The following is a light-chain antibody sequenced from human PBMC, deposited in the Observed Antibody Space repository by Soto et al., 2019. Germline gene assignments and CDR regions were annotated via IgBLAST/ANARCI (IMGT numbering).Light chain of an antibody. CDR3: CSYTDTYTWV. V-gene: IGLV2-14*01. Sequence: QSALTQPASVSGSPGQSITISCTGTSSDVGGYNYVSWYQQHPGKAPKLMIYEVSNRPSGVSNRFSGSKSGNTASLTISGLQAEDEADYYCCSYTDTYTWVFGGGTKVTVL. J-gene: IGLJ3*02. CDR1: SSDVGGYNY. CDR2: EVS.